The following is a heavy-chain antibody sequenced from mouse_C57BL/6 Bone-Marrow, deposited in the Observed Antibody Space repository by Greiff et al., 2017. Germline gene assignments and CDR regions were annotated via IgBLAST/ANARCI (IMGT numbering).Heavy chain of an antibody. D-gene: IGHD2-1*01. CDR2: IDPENGDT. J-gene: IGHJ2*01. CDR3: TNGNYQDD. V-gene: IGHV14-4*01. CDR1: GFNIKDDY. Sequence: EVQLQQSGAELVRPGASVTLSCTASGFNIKDDYMHWVKQRPEPGLEWIGWIDPENGDTEYASKFQGKATITADTSSNTAYLQLSSLTSEDTAVYYCTNGNYQDDWGQGTTLTVAS.